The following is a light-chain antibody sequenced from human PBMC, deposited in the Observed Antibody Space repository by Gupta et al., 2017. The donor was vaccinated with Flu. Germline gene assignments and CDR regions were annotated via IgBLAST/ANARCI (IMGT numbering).Light chain of an antibody. J-gene: IGKJ1*01. Sequence: EIVLTQSPGTLSLSPGERATLSCRASQSVSSSYLAWYQQKPVQAPRLLIYGASSWATGIPDRFSGSGSGTDFTLTMSRLEPEDFAVYYCLQDGTSGWRFGQGTKLEIK. V-gene: IGKV3-20*01. CDR2: GAS. CDR3: LQDGTSGWR. CDR1: QSVSSSY.